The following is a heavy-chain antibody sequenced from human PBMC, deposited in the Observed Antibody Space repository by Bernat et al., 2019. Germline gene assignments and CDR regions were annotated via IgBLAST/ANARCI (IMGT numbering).Heavy chain of an antibody. CDR1: GFTVSSNY. Sequence: EVQLVESGGGLVQPGGSLRLSCAASGFTVSSNYMSWVRQAPGKGLEWVSVIYSGGSTYYADSVKGSFTISRDNTKNTLYLQMNSLRAEDTAVYYCARDHGIAARPVDYWGQGTLVTVSS. V-gene: IGHV3-66*01. D-gene: IGHD6-6*01. CDR3: ARDHGIAARPVDY. J-gene: IGHJ4*02. CDR2: IYSGGST.